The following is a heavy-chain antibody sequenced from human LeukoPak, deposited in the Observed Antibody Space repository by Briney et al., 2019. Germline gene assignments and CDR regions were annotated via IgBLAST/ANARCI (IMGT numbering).Heavy chain of an antibody. J-gene: IGHJ4*02. D-gene: IGHD3-3*01. CDR2: INHSGST. CDR1: GGSFSGYY. CDR3: ARDWGDFWSDSDY. V-gene: IGHV4-34*01. Sequence: PSETLSLTCAVYGGSFSGYYWSWIRQPPGKGLEWIGEINHSGSTNYNPSLKSRVTISVDTSKNQFSLKLSSVTAADTAVYYCARDWGDFWSDSDYWGQGTLVTVSS.